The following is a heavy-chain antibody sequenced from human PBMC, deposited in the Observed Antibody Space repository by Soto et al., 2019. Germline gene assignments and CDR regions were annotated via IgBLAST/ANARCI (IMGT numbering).Heavy chain of an antibody. Sequence: QVQLQESGPGLVKPSQTLSLTCTVSGGSISSAAYYWSWIRQHPGKGLEWIGYISHSGSTYYTPSLKSRVITSADTSNNQFSVNLTSVTAADTAVYYCAREYTYGSNFFDCWGQGALVTVSS. CDR1: GGSISSAAYY. D-gene: IGHD5-18*01. CDR3: AREYTYGSNFFDC. J-gene: IGHJ4*02. V-gene: IGHV4-31*03. CDR2: ISHSGST.